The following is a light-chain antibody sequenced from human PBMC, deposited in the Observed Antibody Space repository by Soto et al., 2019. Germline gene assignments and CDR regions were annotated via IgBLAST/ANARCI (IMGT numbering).Light chain of an antibody. CDR3: GSWDSSLSADV. J-gene: IGLJ1*01. CDR1: SSNIGGNS. Sequence: QSVLTQPPSVSAAPGQKVTISCSGSSSNIGGNSVSWYQQLPGTAPKLLIYDDNKRPSGIPDLFSGSKSGTSATLGITGFQTGDDADYYCGSWDSSLSADVFGTGTKVTVL. CDR2: DDN. V-gene: IGLV1-51*01.